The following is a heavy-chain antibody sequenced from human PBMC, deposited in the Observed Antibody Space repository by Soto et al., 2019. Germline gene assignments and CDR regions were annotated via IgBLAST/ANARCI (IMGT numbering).Heavy chain of an antibody. Sequence: QVQLLESGPGLVKPSQTLSLTCSVSGDSITNFHWSWIRQPPGQALEWVGYVHHSGATSYNPSLKGRALMSVDTSKNQFSLRLTSVATEDTAVYYCARDRGHPRYNYDRRFFDVWGRGTLVRVSS. D-gene: IGHD3-16*01. CDR1: GDSITNFH. CDR3: ARDRGHPRYNYDRRFFDV. CDR2: VHHSGAT. J-gene: IGHJ2*01. V-gene: IGHV4-4*08.